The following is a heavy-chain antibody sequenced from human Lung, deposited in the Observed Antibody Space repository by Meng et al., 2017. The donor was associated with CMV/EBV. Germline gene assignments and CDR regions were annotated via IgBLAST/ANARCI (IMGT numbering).Heavy chain of an antibody. V-gene: IGHV4-31*03. CDR2: SYYDGTT. J-gene: IGHJ5*02. Sequence: TVSRGPMSSGGYCWSWLRQHAEKGLEWIGYSYYDGTTHYNPSLRSRVSISVDKSKNQFSLKLNSVTAADTAVYYCARQAPDNWFDPWGQGALVTVSS. CDR3: ARQAPDNWFDP. CDR1: RGPMSSGGYC.